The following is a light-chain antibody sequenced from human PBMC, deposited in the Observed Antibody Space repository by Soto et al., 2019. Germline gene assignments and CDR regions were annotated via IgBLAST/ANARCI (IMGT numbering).Light chain of an antibody. CDR2: DAS. CDR3: QQYGTSPRIT. V-gene: IGKV3-20*01. J-gene: IGKJ5*01. CDR1: QSVSSY. Sequence: EIVLTQSPATLSLSPGEIATLSCRASQSVSSYLAWYQQKPGQAPRLLIYDASNRATGIPDRFSGSGSGTDFTLTISRLEPEDFAVYYCQQYGTSPRITFGQGTRLEIK.